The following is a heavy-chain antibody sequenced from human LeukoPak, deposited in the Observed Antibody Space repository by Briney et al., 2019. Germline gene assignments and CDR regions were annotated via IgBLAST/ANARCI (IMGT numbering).Heavy chain of an antibody. CDR3: ARGYCSGGSCPPYYYYGMDV. D-gene: IGHD2-15*01. V-gene: IGHV1-69*13. Sequence: GASVKVSCKASGGTFSSYAISWVRQAPGQGLEWMGGIIPIFGTANYAQKFQGRVTITADESTSTAYMELSSLRSEDTAVYYCARGYCSGGSCPPYYYYGMDVWGQGTTVTVSS. J-gene: IGHJ6*02. CDR2: IIPIFGTA. CDR1: GGTFSSYA.